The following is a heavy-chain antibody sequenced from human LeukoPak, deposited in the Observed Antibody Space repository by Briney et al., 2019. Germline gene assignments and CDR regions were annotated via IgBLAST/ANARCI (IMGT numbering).Heavy chain of an antibody. V-gene: IGHV3-21*01. D-gene: IGHD3-10*01. CDR2: ISSSSSYI. Sequence: GGSLRLSCAASGFTFSSYSMNWVRQAPGKGLEWASSISSSSSYIYYADSVKGRFTISRDNAKNSPYLQMNSLRAEDTAVYYCARSLWFGESANFDYWGQGTLVTVSS. CDR3: ARSLWFGESANFDY. CDR1: GFTFSSYS. J-gene: IGHJ4*02.